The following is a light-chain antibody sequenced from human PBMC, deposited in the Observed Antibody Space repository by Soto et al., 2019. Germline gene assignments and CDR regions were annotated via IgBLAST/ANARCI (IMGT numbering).Light chain of an antibody. CDR2: DAS. J-gene: IGKJ1*01. Sequence: VLTQSPATLSLSPGDRATLSCRASQNIHNHMSWYQQQPGQAPRLLIYDASNRATGIPARFSGSGSGTDFTLTISRLEPEDFAVYYCQQYGSSSWTFGQGTKVDIK. CDR1: QNIHNH. V-gene: IGKV3-11*01. CDR3: QQYGSSSWT.